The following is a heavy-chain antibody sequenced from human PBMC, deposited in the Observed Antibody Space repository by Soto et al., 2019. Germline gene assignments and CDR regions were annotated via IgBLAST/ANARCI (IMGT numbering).Heavy chain of an antibody. CDR3: ARSLWFGELD. V-gene: IGHV2-5*02. D-gene: IGHD3-10*01. CDR1: GFSLSTTGVG. CDR2: IYWDNDK. Sequence: QITLKESGPTLVKPTQTLTLTCSFSGFSLSTTGVGVGWIRQSPGKALEWLAIIYWDNDKRYSPSLKSRVTITKDTSKIQVVLTMTNMDHVDTGTYYGARSLWFGELDWGQGALVTNYS. J-gene: IGHJ4*02.